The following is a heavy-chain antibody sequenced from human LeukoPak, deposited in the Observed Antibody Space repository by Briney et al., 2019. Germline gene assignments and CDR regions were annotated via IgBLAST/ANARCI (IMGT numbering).Heavy chain of an antibody. J-gene: IGHJ4*02. CDR3: ATEGVEPNEHYYDSSGYYS. Sequence: GGSLRLSCAASGFTFSDYSMSWIRQAPGKGLVWVSRINSDGGSTSYADSVKGRFTISRDNAKNTLYLQMNSLRAEDTAVYYCATEGVEPNEHYYDSSGYYSWGQGTLVTVSS. V-gene: IGHV3-74*01. CDR2: INSDGGST. D-gene: IGHD3-22*01. CDR1: GFTFSDYS.